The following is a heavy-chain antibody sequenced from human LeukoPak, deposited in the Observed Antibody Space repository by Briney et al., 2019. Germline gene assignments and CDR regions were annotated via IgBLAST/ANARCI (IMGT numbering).Heavy chain of an antibody. Sequence: GGSLRLSCAASGFTFSSYAMSWVRQAPGKGLEWVSTISGSGGSTYYADSVKGRFTISRDNSKNTLYLQMNSLRAEDTAVYYCAKDPSPQYCSGGSCYSERDYYYYGMDVWGQGTTVTVSS. V-gene: IGHV3-23*01. CDR3: AKDPSPQYCSGGSCYSERDYYYYGMDV. D-gene: IGHD2-15*01. J-gene: IGHJ6*02. CDR1: GFTFSSYA. CDR2: ISGSGGST.